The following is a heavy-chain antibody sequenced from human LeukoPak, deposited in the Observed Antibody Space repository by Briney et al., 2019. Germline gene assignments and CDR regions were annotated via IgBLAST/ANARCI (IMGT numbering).Heavy chain of an antibody. CDR1: GFTFDDYA. CDR2: ISWNSGSI. Sequence: PGRSLRLSCAASGFTFDDYAMHWVRQAPGKGLEWVSGISWNSGSIGYADSVKGRFTISRDNAKNSLYLQMNSLRAEDTALYYCAKDRMNYYYYGMDVWGQGTTVTVSS. CDR3: AKDRMNYYYYGMDV. J-gene: IGHJ6*02. V-gene: IGHV3-9*01.